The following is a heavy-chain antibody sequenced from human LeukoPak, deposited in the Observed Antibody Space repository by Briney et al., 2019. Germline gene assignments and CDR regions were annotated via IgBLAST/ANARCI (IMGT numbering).Heavy chain of an antibody. CDR1: GGTFSSYA. CDR2: IIPIFGTA. D-gene: IGHD3-22*01. Sequence: SVKVSCKASGGTFSSYAISWVRQAPGQGLEWMGGIIPIFGTANYAQKFQGRVTITADESTSTAYMELSSLRSEDTAVYYCARLRRDYYDSSGYWFDPWGQGTLVTVSS. J-gene: IGHJ5*02. V-gene: IGHV1-69*13. CDR3: ARLRRDYYDSSGYWFDP.